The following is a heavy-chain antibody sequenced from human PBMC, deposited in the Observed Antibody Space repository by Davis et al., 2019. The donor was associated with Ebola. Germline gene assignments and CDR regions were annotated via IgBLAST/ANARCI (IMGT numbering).Heavy chain of an antibody. D-gene: IGHD2-21*01. J-gene: IGHJ4*02. CDR2: MNPNSGNT. Sequence: AASVKVSCKTSGYTFTNYGITWVRQAPGHGLEWMGWMNPNSGNTGYAQKFQGRVTMTRENSMSPAYMELRSLRSEDTAVYFCARGGVAYSDLDYWGQGTLVAVSS. V-gene: IGHV1-8*02. CDR3: ARGGVAYSDLDY. CDR1: GYTFTNYG.